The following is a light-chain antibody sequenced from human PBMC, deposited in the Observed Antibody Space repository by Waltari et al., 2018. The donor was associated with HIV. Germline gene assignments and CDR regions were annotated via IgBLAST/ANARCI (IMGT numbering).Light chain of an antibody. CDR2: DVN. CDR1: SSDIGGYDY. Sequence: QSALTQSASVAGSTGQSITISCTGTSSDIGGYDYVSWYQQHPGKAPQLMIFDVNTRPSGVPARFSGSKSGHTASLTISGLQADDEADYYCCSYAGSYTEIFGGGTKLTVL. CDR3: CSYAGSYTEI. V-gene: IGLV2-11*01. J-gene: IGLJ2*01.